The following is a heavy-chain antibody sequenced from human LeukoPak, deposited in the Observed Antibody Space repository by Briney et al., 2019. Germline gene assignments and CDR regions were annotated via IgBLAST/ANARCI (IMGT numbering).Heavy chain of an antibody. Sequence: PGGPLRLSCAASGFTFDDYAMHWVRHAPGKGLEWVSLISGDGGSTYYADSVKGRFTISRDNSKNSLYLQMNSLRTEDTALYYCAKAYSGYVTLYYFDYWGQGTLVTVSS. CDR1: GFTFDDYA. V-gene: IGHV3-43*02. J-gene: IGHJ4*02. CDR3: AKAYSGYVTLYYFDY. D-gene: IGHD5-12*01. CDR2: ISGDGGST.